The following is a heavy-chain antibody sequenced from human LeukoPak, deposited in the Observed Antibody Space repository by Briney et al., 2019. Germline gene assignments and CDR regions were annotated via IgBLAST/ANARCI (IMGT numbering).Heavy chain of an antibody. J-gene: IGHJ4*02. D-gene: IGHD6-19*01. Sequence: NPGGSLRLSCAASGFTFSSYSMNWVRQAPGKGLEWVSSISSSSSYIYYADSVKGRFTISRDNAKNSLYLQMNSLRAEDTAVYYCARDAYSSGWTGLNYWGQGTLVTVSS. CDR2: ISSSSSYI. V-gene: IGHV3-21*01. CDR1: GFTFSSYS. CDR3: ARDAYSSGWTGLNY.